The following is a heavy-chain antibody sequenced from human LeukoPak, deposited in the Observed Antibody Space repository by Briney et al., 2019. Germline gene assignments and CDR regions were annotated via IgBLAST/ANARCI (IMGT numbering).Heavy chain of an antibody. V-gene: IGHV5-51*01. CDR3: ARRSGYASFDY. CDR2: IYPGDTDT. Sequence: GESLKIPCKGSGYRFTIYWIGWVRQMPGKGLEWMGIIYPGDTDTRYSPSFGGQVTISADKSITTAYLQWSSLKASDTAMYYCARRSGYASFDYWGQGTLVTVSS. J-gene: IGHJ4*02. CDR1: GYRFTIYW. D-gene: IGHD5-12*01.